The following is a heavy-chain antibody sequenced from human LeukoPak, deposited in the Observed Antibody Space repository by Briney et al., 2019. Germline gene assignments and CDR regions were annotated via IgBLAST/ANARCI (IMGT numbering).Heavy chain of an antibody. J-gene: IGHJ4*02. CDR1: GFALGTRGVC. Sequence: ASGPTLVNPPQTLTLTGTFSGFALGTRGVCVSWIRQPPGKALEWLALSDWYDDEYYSTSLKTRLTISKDTSKNQVVLTMPNMDPVDTATYYCANTPRGGDCSYFDYWGQGTLVTVSS. V-gene: IGHV2-70*01. D-gene: IGHD2-21*02. CDR2: SDWYDDE. CDR3: ANTPRGGDCSYFDY.